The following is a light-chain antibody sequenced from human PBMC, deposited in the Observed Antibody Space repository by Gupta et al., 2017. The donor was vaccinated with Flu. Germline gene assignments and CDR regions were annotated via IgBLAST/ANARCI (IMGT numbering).Light chain of an antibody. CDR2: DDQ. V-gene: IGLV3-21*01. J-gene: IGLJ3*02. CDR1: NIGSET. Sequence: GETVSSACGGNNIGSETVHWYQQQPGQAPVLLIYDDQGRHSVIPERFSGTNSGSTATVTSRSVEAGDEADYYCQVVYTSADYWLFGAGTTLTVV. CDR3: QVVYTSADYWL.